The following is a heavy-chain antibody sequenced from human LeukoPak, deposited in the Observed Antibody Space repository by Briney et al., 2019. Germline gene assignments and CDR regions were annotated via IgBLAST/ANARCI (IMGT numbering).Heavy chain of an antibody. V-gene: IGHV1-2*02. J-gene: IGHJ3*02. Sequence: ASVKVSCKASGYTFTGYYMHWVRQAPGQGLEWMGWINPNSGGTNYAQKFQGRVTMTRDTSISTAYMELSRLRSDDTAVYYCARSSWGVVVPTAADVFDIWGQGTMVTVSS. CDR3: ARSSWGVVVPTAADVFDI. D-gene: IGHD2-2*01. CDR2: INPNSGGT. CDR1: GYTFTGYY.